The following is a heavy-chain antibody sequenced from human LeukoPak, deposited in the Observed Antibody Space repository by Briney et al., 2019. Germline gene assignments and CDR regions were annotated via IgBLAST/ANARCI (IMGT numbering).Heavy chain of an antibody. CDR3: ARGSWRASLSRRSGYDPVGFDY. CDR1: RGSFSGYY. CDR2: INHSGST. J-gene: IGHJ4*02. Sequence: SETLPLTCAVCRGSFSGYYWSWIRQPPGKGLDGIGDINHSGSTNYNPSLKSRVTISVDTSKNQFSLKLSSVTAADTAVYYCARGSWRASLSRRSGYDPVGFDYWGQGTLVTVSS. D-gene: IGHD5-12*01. V-gene: IGHV4-34*01.